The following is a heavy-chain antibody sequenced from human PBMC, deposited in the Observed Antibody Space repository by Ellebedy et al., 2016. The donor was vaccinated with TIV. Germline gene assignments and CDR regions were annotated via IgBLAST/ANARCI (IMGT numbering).Heavy chain of an antibody. CDR3: AREGGVYYVDY. Sequence: AASVQVSCKASGYTFTSDLIHWVRQAPGQGLEWMGLIHPSGGGTGYAQKFQGRVTMPRDTSASTVYMEMSSLRSGDTAVYYCAREGGVYYVDYWGQGTLVTVSS. D-gene: IGHD2-8*01. J-gene: IGHJ4*02. CDR1: GYTFTSDL. CDR2: IHPSGGGT. V-gene: IGHV1-46*01.